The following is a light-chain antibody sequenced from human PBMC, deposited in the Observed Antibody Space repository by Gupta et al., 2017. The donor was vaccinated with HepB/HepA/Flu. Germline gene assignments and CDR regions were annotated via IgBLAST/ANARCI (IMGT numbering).Light chain of an antibody. V-gene: IGKV3-20*01. CDR2: GAS. J-gene: IGKJ2*04. CDR3: RRHGPSPPTCS. CDR1: QSVSNNY. Sequence: EIVLKKSAGTLPLYAGERATLSCRASQSVSNNYINWYQQRPGQPPRLLIYGASNRATGIPDRFSGGGSGTDFTLTINRLEPEDVGVYYCRRHGPSPPTCSFGQGTKLEIK.